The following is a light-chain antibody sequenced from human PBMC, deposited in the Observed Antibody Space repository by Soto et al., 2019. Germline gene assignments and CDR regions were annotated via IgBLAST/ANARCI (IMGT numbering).Light chain of an antibody. CDR2: EVT. J-gene: IGLJ3*02. CDR1: SSDVGRYNF. Sequence: QSVLTQPASVSGSPGQSITISCTGTSSDVGRYNFVSWYQQHPGKAPKLIIYEVTKRPSGVSNRFSGSKSGNTASLTISGLQAEDEADYYCCSYAGRSTWVFGGGTKVTVL. CDR3: CSYAGRSTWV. V-gene: IGLV2-23*02.